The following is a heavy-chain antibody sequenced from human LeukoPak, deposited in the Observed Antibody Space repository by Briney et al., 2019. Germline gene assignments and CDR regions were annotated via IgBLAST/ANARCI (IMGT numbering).Heavy chain of an antibody. CDR3: VREGFCGVDCPAYFDL. V-gene: IGHV3-13*04. CDR1: GFALSSYD. Sequence: GGFLRLSCAASGFALSSYDIHWVRQTTGKGLEWVSAIDTTGGTYYPGSVEGRFIISRDNVQNSFHLQMNSLRDADTAVYYCVREGFCGVDCPAYFDLWGRGTLVTVSS. J-gene: IGHJ2*01. CDR2: IDTTGGT. D-gene: IGHD2-21*02.